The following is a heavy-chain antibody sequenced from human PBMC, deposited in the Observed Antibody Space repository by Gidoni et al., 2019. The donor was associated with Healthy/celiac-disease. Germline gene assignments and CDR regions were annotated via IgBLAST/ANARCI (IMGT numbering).Heavy chain of an antibody. CDR1: GFTFSSYG. Sequence: QVQLVESGGGVVQPGRSLRLSCAASGFTFSSYGMHWVRQAPGKGLEWVAVIWYDGSNKYYADAVKGRFTISRDNSKNTLYLQMNSLRAEDTAVYYCARSGETRLYYFDYWGQGTLVTVSS. CDR2: IWYDGSNK. V-gene: IGHV3-33*01. J-gene: IGHJ4*02. D-gene: IGHD2-15*01. CDR3: ARSGETRLYYFDY.